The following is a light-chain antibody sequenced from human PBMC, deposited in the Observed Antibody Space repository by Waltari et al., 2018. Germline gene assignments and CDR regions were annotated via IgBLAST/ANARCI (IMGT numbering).Light chain of an antibody. CDR1: SSDVGGYNY. J-gene: IGLJ1*01. Sequence: QSALTQPASVSGSLGQSITISCTGTSSDVGGYNYLSWYQQHPGKAPKLMIYEISNRPSGVSNRFTASKSGNTVSLTISGLQAGDEADYYCSSYTRSSTYVFGTGTKVTVL. CDR2: EIS. CDR3: SSYTRSSTYV. V-gene: IGLV2-14*01.